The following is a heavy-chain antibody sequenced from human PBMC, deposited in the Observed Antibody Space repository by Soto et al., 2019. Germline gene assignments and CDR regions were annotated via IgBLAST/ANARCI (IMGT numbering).Heavy chain of an antibody. CDR1: GYTFTGYY. V-gene: IGHV1-2*04. CDR3: ARDDYDFWSGYNTHLYYYYGMDV. CDR2: INPNSGGT. J-gene: IGHJ6*02. D-gene: IGHD3-3*01. Sequence: ASVKVSCKASGYTFTGYYMHWVRQAPGQGLEWMGWINPNSGGTNYAQKFQGWVTMTRDTSISTAYMELSRLRSDDTAVYYCARDDYDFWSGYNTHLYYYYGMDVWGQGTTVTVSS.